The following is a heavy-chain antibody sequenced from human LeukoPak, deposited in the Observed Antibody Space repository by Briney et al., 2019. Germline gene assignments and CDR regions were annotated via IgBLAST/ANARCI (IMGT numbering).Heavy chain of an antibody. D-gene: IGHD3-16*01. CDR1: GFTFSSYE. V-gene: IGHV3-48*03. CDR2: ISNNGDTI. CDR3: ARNLGMM. J-gene: IGHJ1*01. Sequence: GGSLRLSCAASGFTFSSYEMNWVRQAPGKGLEWVSYISNNGDTIYYVDSVKGRFSISRDNAKNSLYLQMNSLRAEDTAVYYCARNLGMMWGQGTLVSVSS.